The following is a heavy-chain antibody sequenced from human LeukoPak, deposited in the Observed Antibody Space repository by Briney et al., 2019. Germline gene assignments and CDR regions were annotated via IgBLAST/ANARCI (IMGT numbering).Heavy chain of an antibody. CDR2: IYYSGST. Sequence: SETLSLTCTVSGGSISSSSYFWGWIRQPPGKGLEWIGNIYYSGSTYYNPSLKSRVTISVDTSKNQFSLKLSSVTAADTAVYYCARDRIKKRFFREGYYFDYWGQGTLVTVSS. V-gene: IGHV4-39*02. CDR1: GGSISSSSYF. CDR3: ARDRIKKRFFREGYYFDY. D-gene: IGHD3-3*01. J-gene: IGHJ4*02.